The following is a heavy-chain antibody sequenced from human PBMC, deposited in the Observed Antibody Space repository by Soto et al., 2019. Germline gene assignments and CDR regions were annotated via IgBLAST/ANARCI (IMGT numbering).Heavy chain of an antibody. D-gene: IGHD3-22*01. Sequence: GGSLRLSCAASGFTVSSNYMSWVRQAPGKGLEWVSVIYSGGSTYYADSVKGRFTISRDNSKNTLYLQMNSLRAEDTAVYYCARLGHDSSGYPPFDYWGQGTLVTVSS. CDR3: ARLGHDSSGYPPFDY. J-gene: IGHJ4*02. CDR1: GFTVSSNY. CDR2: IYSGGST. V-gene: IGHV3-53*01.